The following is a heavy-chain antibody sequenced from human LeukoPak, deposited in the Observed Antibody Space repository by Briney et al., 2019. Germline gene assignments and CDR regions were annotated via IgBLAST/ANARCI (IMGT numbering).Heavy chain of an antibody. CDR3: PKEAGGSYYAYYFDY. D-gene: IGHD1-26*01. V-gene: IGHV3-23*01. Sequence: GGSLRLSCAASGFTFSSYAMSWVRQAPGKRLEWVSAISGSGGSTYYADSVKGRFTISRDNSKNTLYLKMNSLRAEDTAVYYCPKEAGGSYYAYYFDYWGQGTLVTVSS. CDR1: GFTFSSYA. J-gene: IGHJ4*02. CDR2: ISGSGGST.